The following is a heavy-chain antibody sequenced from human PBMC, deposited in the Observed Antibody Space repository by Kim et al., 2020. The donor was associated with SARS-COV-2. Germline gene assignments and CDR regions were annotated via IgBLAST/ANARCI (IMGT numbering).Heavy chain of an antibody. CDR1: GASISSYY. J-gene: IGHJ4*02. CDR3: VRVVSGGHFDS. V-gene: IGHV4-59*01. Sequence: SETLSLTCTVSGASISSYYWTWIRQPPGKGLEWIGYIYYSGSSNYSPSLKSRVTMSLDTSENQFSLNLSSVTAADTAVYYCVRVVSGGHFDSWGQVIQVTVSA. CDR2: IYYSGSS. D-gene: IGHD2-15*01.